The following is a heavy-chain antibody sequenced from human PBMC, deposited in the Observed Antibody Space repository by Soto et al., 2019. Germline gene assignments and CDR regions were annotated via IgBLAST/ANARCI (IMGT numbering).Heavy chain of an antibody. CDR1: GFAFSDYY. CDR2: ISSRGTSI. J-gene: IGHJ4*02. CDR3: ARSWGYSSSFDF. Sequence: QVQLVESGGALVKPGGSLRLSCAASGFAFSDYYMTWIRQAPGQGLEWLSSISSRGTSISYADSVKGRFTISRDNIENSLFLHMNSLRAEDTAVYYCARSWGYSSSFDFWGQGTLVTVSS. V-gene: IGHV3-11*01. D-gene: IGHD5-18*01.